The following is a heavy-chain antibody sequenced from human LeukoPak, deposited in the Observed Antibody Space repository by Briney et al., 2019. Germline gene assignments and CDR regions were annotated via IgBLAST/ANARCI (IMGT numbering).Heavy chain of an antibody. CDR1: GGSISSYY. CDR3: AGFLKFLGLDY. Sequence: PSETLSLTCTVSGGSISSYYWSWIRQPPGKGLEWIGSIYYSGSTYYNPSLKSRVTISVDTSKNQFSLKLSSVTAADTAIYYCAGFLKFLGLDYWGQGFLVTISS. V-gene: IGHV4-39*07. J-gene: IGHJ4*02. CDR2: IYYSGST.